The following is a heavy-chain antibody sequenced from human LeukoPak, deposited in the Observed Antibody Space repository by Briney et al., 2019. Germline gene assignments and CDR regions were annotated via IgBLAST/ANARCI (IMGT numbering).Heavy chain of an antibody. J-gene: IGHJ4*02. D-gene: IGHD5-18*01. CDR2: VYYSGST. V-gene: IGHV4-39*07. CDR3: AIVVLQQWSCDH. Sequence: SETLSLTCTVSGGSISISTYYWAWIRQPPGKGLEWIGSVYYSGSTYHNPALKSRVTISLDTSKNQFSLSLNSVTAADTAVYFCAIVVLQQWSCDHWGQGTLVTAPS. CDR1: GGSISISTYY.